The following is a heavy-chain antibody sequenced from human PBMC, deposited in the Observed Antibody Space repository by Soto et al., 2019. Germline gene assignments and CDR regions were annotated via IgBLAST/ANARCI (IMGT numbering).Heavy chain of an antibody. CDR3: ASALPAPFDH. J-gene: IGHJ4*02. CDR2: INSDGSST. V-gene: IGHV3-74*01. CDR1: GFTFSSYW. Sequence: EVQLVESGGGLVQPGGSLRLSCAASGFTFSSYWMRWVRQAPGKGLVWVSRINSDGSSTSYADSVKGRFTLSRDNAKHTRYLQIDTLRAADTTVYYCASALPAPFDHWGQGTLVTVCS.